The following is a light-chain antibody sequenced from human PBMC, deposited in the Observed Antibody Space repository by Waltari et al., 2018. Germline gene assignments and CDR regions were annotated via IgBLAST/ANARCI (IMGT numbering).Light chain of an antibody. Sequence: AIQMTQSPSSLSASVGDIVTITCRASQGIRNDLGWYQQKPGKAPKLLIYGATSLQGGVPSRFSGSGSGREFTLTINSLQPEDLATYYCLQDYDYPWTFGQGTKVEIK. CDR3: LQDYDYPWT. V-gene: IGKV1-6*01. J-gene: IGKJ1*01. CDR2: GAT. CDR1: QGIRND.